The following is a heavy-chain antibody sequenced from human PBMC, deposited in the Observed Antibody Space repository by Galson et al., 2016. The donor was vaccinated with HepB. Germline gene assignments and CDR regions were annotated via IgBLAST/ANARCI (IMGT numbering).Heavy chain of an antibody. J-gene: IGHJ4*01. D-gene: IGHD5-12*01. CDR1: GDSINSGGYS. Sequence: LSLTCAVSGDSINSGGYSWSWIRQPPGKGLEWIGYMYFTGNTHYNPSLESRVTISVDTSTDQFSLKLSSVTAADTVVYYCARYGRGDSGYEYFFDYWGHGALVTVSS. CDR2: MYFTGNT. V-gene: IGHV4-30-4*07. CDR3: ARYGRGDSGYEYFFDY.